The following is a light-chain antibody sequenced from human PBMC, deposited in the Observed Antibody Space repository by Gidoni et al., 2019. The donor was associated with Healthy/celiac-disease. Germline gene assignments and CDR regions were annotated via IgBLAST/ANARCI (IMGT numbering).Light chain of an antibody. V-gene: IGKV3-11*01. Sequence: LLTQSPATLSSSLGERATLSCRASQSVSSYLAWYQQKPGQAPRLLIYDASNRATGLPARFSGSGSGTDFTLTISSLEPEDFAVYYCQQRSNWPLTFGQGTKLEIK. J-gene: IGKJ2*01. CDR1: QSVSSY. CDR3: QQRSNWPLT. CDR2: DAS.